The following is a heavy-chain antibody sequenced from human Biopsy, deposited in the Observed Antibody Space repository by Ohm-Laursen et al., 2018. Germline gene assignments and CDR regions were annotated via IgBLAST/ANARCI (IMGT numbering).Heavy chain of an antibody. J-gene: IGHJ4*02. Sequence: GSLRLSCAASGFTFSGFSMNWVRQAPGMGLEWVSSISASGNHIYYTDSVKGRFTVSRDNGKNSVYLQMNSLRVEDTAVYYCARDGEAKYCKHGVCPSDFWGQGTLVTVSS. CDR1: GFTFSGFS. CDR3: ARDGEAKYCKHGVCPSDF. CDR2: ISASGNHI. D-gene: IGHD2-8*01. V-gene: IGHV3-21*01.